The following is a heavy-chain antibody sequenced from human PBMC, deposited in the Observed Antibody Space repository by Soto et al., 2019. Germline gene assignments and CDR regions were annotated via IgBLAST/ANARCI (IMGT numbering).Heavy chain of an antibody. J-gene: IGHJ6*02. CDR3: ARDLYDSSGYYPCVYYDGMDV. CDR1: GYTFTSYA. V-gene: IGHV1-3*01. Sequence: VASLKVSCKASGYTFTSYAMHWVRQAPGQRLEWMGWINAGNGNTKYSQKFQGRVTITRDTSASTAYMELSSLRSEDTAVYYCARDLYDSSGYYPCVYYDGMDVWGQGTTVTVSS. D-gene: IGHD3-22*01. CDR2: INAGNGNT.